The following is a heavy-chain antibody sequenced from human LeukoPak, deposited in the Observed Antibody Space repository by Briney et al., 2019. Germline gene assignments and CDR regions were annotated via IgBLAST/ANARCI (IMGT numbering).Heavy chain of an antibody. V-gene: IGHV4-39*01. J-gene: IGHJ4*02. CDR1: GGSISSNTYH. D-gene: IGHD6-13*01. CDR2: IYYSGST. Sequence: PSETLSLTCTVSGGSISSNTYHWGWIRQPPGKGLEWIGSIYYSGSTYYNPSLKSRVTISVDTSKNQFSLKLSSVTAADTAVYYCARLTSSSWPVFDYWGQGTLVTVSS. CDR3: ARLTSSSWPVFDY.